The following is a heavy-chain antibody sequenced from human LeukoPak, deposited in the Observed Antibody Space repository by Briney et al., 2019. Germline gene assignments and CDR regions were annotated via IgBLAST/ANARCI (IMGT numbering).Heavy chain of an antibody. CDR3: AKSYSYYHMDD. J-gene: IGHJ6*03. CDR2: IRGSGDST. V-gene: IGHV3-23*01. Sequence: PGGSLRLSCAASGFTLSSYAMSWVRQGPGKGLEWVSAIRGSGDSTYYADSVKGRFTISRDNTKNTLYLQMNSLRGDDTAVYYCAKSYSYYHMDDWGKGTSVTVSS. CDR1: GFTLSSYA.